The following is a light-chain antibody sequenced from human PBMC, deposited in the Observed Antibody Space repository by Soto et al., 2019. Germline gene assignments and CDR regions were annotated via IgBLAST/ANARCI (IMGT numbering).Light chain of an antibody. CDR2: KAS. V-gene: IGKV1-5*03. CDR1: QTISSW. Sequence: DIQITQSPSTLSGSVGDRVTMTCRASQTISSWLAWYQQKPGKAPKLLIYKASTLKSGVPSRFSGSGSGTEFTLTISSLQPDDFATYYCQHDNSYSEAFGQGTKVDIK. CDR3: QHDNSYSEA. J-gene: IGKJ1*01.